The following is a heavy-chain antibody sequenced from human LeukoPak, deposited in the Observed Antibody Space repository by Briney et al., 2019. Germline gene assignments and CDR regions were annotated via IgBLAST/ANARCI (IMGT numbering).Heavy chain of an antibody. CDR2: IYYSGST. CDR1: GDSISSDGHS. CDR3: ARVVLGHWFDP. Sequence: SETLSLTRGVSGDSISSDGHSWSWIRQPPGKGLEWIGYIYYSGSTNYNPSLKSRVTISVDTSKNQFSLKLSSVTAADTAVYYCARVVLGHWFDPWGQGTLVTVSS. J-gene: IGHJ5*02. D-gene: IGHD3-16*01. V-gene: IGHV4-61*08.